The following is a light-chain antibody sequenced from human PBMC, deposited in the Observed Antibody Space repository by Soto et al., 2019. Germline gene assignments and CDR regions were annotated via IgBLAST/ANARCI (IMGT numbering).Light chain of an antibody. V-gene: IGKV3-15*01. CDR3: QQYGRT. CDR1: QNIASN. CDR2: GAS. Sequence: ILMTQSPATLSVSPGERVTLSCRASQNIASNLAWYQQKTGQAPRLLMYGASTRATNIPARFSGSGSGTEFTLTISSLQSEDFAVYYCQQYGRTFGQGTKLEIK. J-gene: IGKJ2*01.